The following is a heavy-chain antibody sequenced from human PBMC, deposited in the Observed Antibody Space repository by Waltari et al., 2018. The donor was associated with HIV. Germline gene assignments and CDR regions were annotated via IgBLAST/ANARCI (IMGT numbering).Heavy chain of an antibody. Sequence: QVQLQESGPGLVKPSETLSLTCTVSCGSITTYNWWAWFRQTPGKGLEWIGEMYHSGITNYVSSLRSRVTISIDKSKNQFSLNLRSVTAADTAVYYCARVVSGDSGSSWFDPWGQGTLVTVSS. V-gene: IGHV4-4*02. CDR1: CGSITTYNW. D-gene: IGHD2-15*01. J-gene: IGHJ5*02. CDR2: MYHSGIT. CDR3: ARVVSGDSGSSWFDP.